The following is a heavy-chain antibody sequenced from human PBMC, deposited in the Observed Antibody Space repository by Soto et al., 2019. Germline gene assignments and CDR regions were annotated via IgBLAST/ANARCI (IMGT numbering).Heavy chain of an antibody. CDR2: ISYSGST. CDR3: ARYRGGSFYFYY. CDR1: GASITTYY. V-gene: IGHV4-59*01. J-gene: IGHJ4*02. Sequence: PSETLSLTCTVSGASITTYYWSWIRQPPGKGLEWIGYISYSGSTDYNPSLKSRVTISVDTSKNQFSLKLSSVTAADTAVYYCARYRGGSFYFYYWGQGNLVTISS. D-gene: IGHD1-26*01.